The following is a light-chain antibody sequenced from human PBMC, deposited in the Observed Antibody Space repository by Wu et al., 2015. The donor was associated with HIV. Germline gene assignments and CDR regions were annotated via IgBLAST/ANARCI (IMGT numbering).Light chain of an antibody. J-gene: IGKJ1*01. CDR1: QGIRND. CDR2: SAS. V-gene: IGKV1-6*01. CDR3: LQHSKYPRT. Sequence: AIQMTQSPSSLSASVGDRVTLTCRASQGIRNDLGWYQQKPGEAPKLLIYSASNLRSGVPSRFSGSGAGTDFTLTISSLQPEDFATYYCLQHSKYPRTFGQGTKVEMK.